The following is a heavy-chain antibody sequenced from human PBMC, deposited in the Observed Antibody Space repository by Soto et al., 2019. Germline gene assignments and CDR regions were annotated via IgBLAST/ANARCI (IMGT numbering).Heavy chain of an antibody. CDR1: GGTFSTSA. Sequence: QVQLEQSGAEVKKPGSSVKVSCKASGGTFSTSAISWVRQAPGQGLEWMGGITPIFRKPDYAQKFQGRVTITADESTSTAYMELSGLRSDDTAVYYCARDKDRQQLGGNYYYILDVWGQGTTVTVSS. J-gene: IGHJ6*02. CDR3: ARDKDRQQLGGNYYYILDV. CDR2: ITPIFRKP. V-gene: IGHV1-69*12. D-gene: IGHD1-1*01.